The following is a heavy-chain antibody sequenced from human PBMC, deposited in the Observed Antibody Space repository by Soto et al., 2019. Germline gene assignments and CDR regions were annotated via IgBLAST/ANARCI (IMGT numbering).Heavy chain of an antibody. V-gene: IGHV3-30*18. D-gene: IGHD3-10*01. Sequence: QVQLVESGGGVVQPGRSLRLSCAASGFTFSSYGMHWVRQAPGKGLEWVAVISYDGSNKYYADSVKGRFTISRDNSKNTLYLQMNSLRAEDTAVYYCAKVGEGPVVLWFGELFVEPYGMDVWGQGTTVTVSS. CDR3: AKVGEGPVVLWFGELFVEPYGMDV. CDR1: GFTFSSYG. CDR2: ISYDGSNK. J-gene: IGHJ6*02.